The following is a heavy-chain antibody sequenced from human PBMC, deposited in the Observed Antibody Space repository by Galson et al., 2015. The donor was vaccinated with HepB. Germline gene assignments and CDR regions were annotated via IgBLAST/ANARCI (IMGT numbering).Heavy chain of an antibody. CDR1: GFTFSNYP. D-gene: IGHD3-22*01. Sequence: SLRLSCAASGFTFSNYPMNWVRQAPGKGLEWVSYISSSSSTIYCADSVKGRFTISRDNAKNSLYLQMNSLRAEDTAVYYCAREPNYDISSYYFDYWGQGTLVTVSS. J-gene: IGHJ4*02. V-gene: IGHV3-48*01. CDR3: AREPNYDISSYYFDY. CDR2: ISSSSSTI.